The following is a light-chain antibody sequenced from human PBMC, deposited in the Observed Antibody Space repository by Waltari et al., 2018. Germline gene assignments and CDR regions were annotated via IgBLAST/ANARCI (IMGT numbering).Light chain of an antibody. V-gene: IGLV2-8*01. J-gene: IGLJ2*01. CDR2: EVS. CDR1: TSDVGGYNY. CDR3: SSYAGRNNLV. Sequence: QSALTQPPSASGSPGQSVTISCTGTTSDVGGYNYVSCYQQHPGKAPKLMLYEVSKRPSGVPDRFSGSKSGNTASLTVSGLQAEDEADYYCSSYAGRNNLVFGGGTKLTVL.